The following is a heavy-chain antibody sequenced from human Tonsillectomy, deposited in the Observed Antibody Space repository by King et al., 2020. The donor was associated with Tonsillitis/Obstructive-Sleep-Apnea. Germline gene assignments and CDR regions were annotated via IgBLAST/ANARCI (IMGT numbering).Heavy chain of an antibody. D-gene: IGHD6-13*01. V-gene: IGHV3-23*04. CDR3: AKDLRYSSNSYYMDV. Sequence: VQLVESGGGLVQPGGSLRLSCAAFGFTFSSHAMTWVRQAPGKGLEWVSGISGSDNSTYYADSVKGRVTIFRDNSGKTLYLQMNSLRAEDTAVYYCAKDLRYSSNSYYMDVWGKGTTVTVSS. J-gene: IGHJ6*03. CDR1: GFTFSSHA. CDR2: ISGSDNST.